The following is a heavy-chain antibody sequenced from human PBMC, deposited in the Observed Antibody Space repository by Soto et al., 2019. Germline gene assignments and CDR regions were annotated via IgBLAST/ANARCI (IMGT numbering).Heavy chain of an antibody. D-gene: IGHD5-18*01. CDR3: AKDRVYNYGFYDS. V-gene: IGHV3-23*01. CDR1: GFTFSSYA. J-gene: IGHJ4*02. CDR2: ISGNGGTR. Sequence: EVQLLESGGGLVQPGGSLRLSCAASGFTFSSYAMSWVRQAPGKGLERVSAISGNGGTRYYADSVKGRFTISRDNSKNTLYLQMNSLRAEDTAVYYCAKDRVYNYGFYDSWGQGTLVTVSS.